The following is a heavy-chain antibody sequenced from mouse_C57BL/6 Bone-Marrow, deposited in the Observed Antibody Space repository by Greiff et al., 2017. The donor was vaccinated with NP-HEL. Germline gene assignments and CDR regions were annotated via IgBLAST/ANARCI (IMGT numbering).Heavy chain of an antibody. Sequence: EVQLQESGPELVKPGASVKIPCKASGYTFTDYNMDWVKQSHGKSLEWIGDINPNNGGTIYNQKFKGKAILTADKSSSTAYMELRSLTSEDSAVYYCTRDGSTWFAYWGQGTLVTVSA. V-gene: IGHV1-18*01. J-gene: IGHJ3*01. D-gene: IGHD1-1*01. CDR2: INPNNGGT. CDR1: GYTFTDYN. CDR3: TRDGSTWFAY.